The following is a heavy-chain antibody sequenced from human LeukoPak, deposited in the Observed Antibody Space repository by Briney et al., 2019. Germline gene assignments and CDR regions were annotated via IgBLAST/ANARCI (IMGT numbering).Heavy chain of an antibody. D-gene: IGHD3-3*01. Sequence: GGSLRLSCAASGFTFNNYAMSWVRQAPGKGLEWVSAISGSDAGTYYADSVKGRFTISRDNSKNTMYLQMNSLRAEDTAVYYCAKQQAGTYYGAEGWFDPWGQGTLVTVSS. CDR1: GFTFNNYA. CDR2: ISGSDAGT. J-gene: IGHJ5*02. V-gene: IGHV3-23*01. CDR3: AKQQAGTYYGAEGWFDP.